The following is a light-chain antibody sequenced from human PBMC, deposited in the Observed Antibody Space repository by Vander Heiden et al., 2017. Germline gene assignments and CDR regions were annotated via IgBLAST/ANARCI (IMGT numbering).Light chain of an antibody. V-gene: IGKV1-5*03. CDR2: KAS. CDR1: QYIADF. CDR3: QQNNAYPLT. J-gene: IGKJ4*01. Sequence: THMTQSPSTLSASVGDTVTITCRASQYIADFLAWDQQKPGKAPKLLIYKASNLQSGVPSRFSGSGSGTEFTRTISSLQPDDFATYSCQQNNAYPLTFGGGTNVEI.